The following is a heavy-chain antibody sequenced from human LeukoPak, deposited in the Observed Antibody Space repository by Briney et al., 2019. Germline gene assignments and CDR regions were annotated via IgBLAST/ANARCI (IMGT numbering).Heavy chain of an antibody. CDR3: ARAGLPVSSWPDYYYYYYMDV. V-gene: IGHV1-46*01. J-gene: IGHJ6*03. Sequence: ASVKVSCKASGYTFTSYYMHWVRQAPGQGLEWMGIINPSGGSTSYAQKFQGRVTMTRDMSTSTVYMELSSLRSEDTAVYYCARAGLPVSSWPDYYYYYYMDVWGKGTTVTVSS. D-gene: IGHD6-13*01. CDR2: INPSGGST. CDR1: GYTFTSYY.